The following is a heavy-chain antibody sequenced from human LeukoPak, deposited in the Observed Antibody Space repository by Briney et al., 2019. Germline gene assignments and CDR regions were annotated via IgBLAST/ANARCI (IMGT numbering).Heavy chain of an antibody. CDR2: IYYSGST. CDR3: ARDSNRGYGVGYGNYYFDY. D-gene: IGHD4-11*01. V-gene: IGHV4-59*01. J-gene: IGHJ4*02. Sequence: IPSETLSLTCTVSGGSISSYYWSWIRQPPGKGLEWIGYIYYSGSTNYNPSLKSRVTISVDTSKNQFSLKLSSVTAADTAVYYCARDSNRGYGVGYGNYYFDYWGQGTLVTVSS. CDR1: GGSISSYY.